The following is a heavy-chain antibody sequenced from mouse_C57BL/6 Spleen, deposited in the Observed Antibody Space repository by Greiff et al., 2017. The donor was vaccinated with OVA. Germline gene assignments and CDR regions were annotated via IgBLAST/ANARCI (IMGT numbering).Heavy chain of an antibody. J-gene: IGHJ4*01. CDR1: GYTFTSYW. CDR2: INPSSGYT. Sequence: VQLQESGAELAKPGASVKLSCKASGYTFTSYWMHWVKQRPGQGLEWIGYINPSSGYTKYNQKFKDKATLTADKSSSTAYMQLSSLTYEDSAVYYCARSDYGSYYAMDYWGQGTSVTVSS. CDR3: ARSDYGSYYAMDY. V-gene: IGHV1-7*01. D-gene: IGHD1-1*01.